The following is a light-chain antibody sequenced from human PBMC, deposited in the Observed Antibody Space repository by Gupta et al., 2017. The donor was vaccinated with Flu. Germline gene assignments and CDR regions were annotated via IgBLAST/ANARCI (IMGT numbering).Light chain of an antibody. CDR1: SSNIEAGYD. CDR2: GDT. CDR3: QSYDSSLGGSV. Sequence: QSVLTQPPSVSGPPGQRVTISCTGSSSNIEAGYDVHWYQHLPATPPTLLIYGDTSRPSGVPDRFSGSKSGTSASLAITGLQAEDEADYYCQSYDSSLGGSVFGGGTKLTVL. V-gene: IGLV1-40*01. J-gene: IGLJ2*01.